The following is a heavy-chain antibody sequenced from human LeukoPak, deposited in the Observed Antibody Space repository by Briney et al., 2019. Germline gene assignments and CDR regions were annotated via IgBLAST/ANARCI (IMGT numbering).Heavy chain of an antibody. J-gene: IGHJ4*02. D-gene: IGHD1-26*01. CDR2: IKQDGSEK. V-gene: IGHV3-7*01. Sequence: GGSLRLSCAASGFTFSSYWMSWVRQAPGKGLEWVANIKQDGSEKYYVGSVKGRFTISRDNAKNSLYLQMNSLRAEDTAVYYCARGRTWEPPFLFDYWGQGTLVTVSS. CDR1: GFTFSSYW. CDR3: ARGRTWEPPFLFDY.